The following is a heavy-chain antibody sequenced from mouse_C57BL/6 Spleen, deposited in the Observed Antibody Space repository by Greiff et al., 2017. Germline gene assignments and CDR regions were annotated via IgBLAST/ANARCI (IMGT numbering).Heavy chain of an antibody. Sequence: QVHVKQSGPELVKPGASVKISCKASGYTFTDYYINWVKQRPGQGLEWIGWIYPGSGNTKYNEKFKGKATLTVDTSSSTAYMQLSSLTSEDSAVYFCARSEDAAQATAWFAYWGQGTLVTVSA. V-gene: IGHV1-84*01. CDR1: GYTFTDYY. CDR3: ARSEDAAQATAWFAY. J-gene: IGHJ3*01. D-gene: IGHD3-2*02. CDR2: IYPGSGNT.